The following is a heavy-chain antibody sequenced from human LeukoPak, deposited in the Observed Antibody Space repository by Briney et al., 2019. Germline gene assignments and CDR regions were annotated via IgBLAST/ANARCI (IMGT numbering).Heavy chain of an antibody. V-gene: IGHV1-24*01. CDR1: GYTLTELS. CDR3: ARDLGDYDSSGCDY. D-gene: IGHD3-22*01. CDR2: FDPEDGET. Sequence: GASVKVSCKVSGYTLTELSMHWVRQAPGKGLEWMGGFDPEDGETIYAQKFQGRVTMTEDTSTDTAYMELSSLRSDDTAVYYCARDLGDYDSSGCDYWGQGTLVTVSS. J-gene: IGHJ4*02.